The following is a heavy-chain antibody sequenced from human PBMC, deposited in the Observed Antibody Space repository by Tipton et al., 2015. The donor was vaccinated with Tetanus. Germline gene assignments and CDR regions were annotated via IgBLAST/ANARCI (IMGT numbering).Heavy chain of an antibody. D-gene: IGHD2-15*01. CDR3: ARAHGSDGVCKVDF. Sequence: QLVQSGGEVKKPGESLKISCKGSGYIFTNYWIGWVRQKPGKGLEWMGIIYPGDSDTRYSPSFQGQVTISADKSINTAYLQWSSLKASDTSMFYCARAHGSDGVCKVDFWGRGALVTVAS. V-gene: IGHV5-51*01. J-gene: IGHJ4*02. CDR2: IYPGDSDT. CDR1: GYIFTNYW.